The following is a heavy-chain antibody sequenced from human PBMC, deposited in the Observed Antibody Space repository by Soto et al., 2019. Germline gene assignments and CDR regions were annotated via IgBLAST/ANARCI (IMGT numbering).Heavy chain of an antibody. V-gene: IGHV5-51*01. CDR3: ERLDGPCDT. CDR1: GYDFTSYW. Sequence: GESLKISCKGSGYDFTSYWIGWVRQMPGKGLEWMGIVFPGDSESRYSPSFQGQVTISADKSINTAYLHWSNLRASDSAIYYCERLDGPCDTWGRGTLVTVSS. J-gene: IGHJ5*01. D-gene: IGHD2-2*03. CDR2: VFPGDSES.